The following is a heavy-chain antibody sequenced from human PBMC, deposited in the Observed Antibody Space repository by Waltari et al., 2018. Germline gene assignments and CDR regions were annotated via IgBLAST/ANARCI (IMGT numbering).Heavy chain of an antibody. CDR2: VSVSGTT. CDR1: GASISSRNYY. J-gene: IGHJ4*02. D-gene: IGHD6-6*01. CDR3: AGEGVYSASSLNY. V-gene: IGHV4-61*02. Sequence: QVQLQESGPGLVKSSQTLSLTCTVSGASISSRNYYWSWIRQPAGKRLEWSGRVSVSGTTNHNPSLKSRVTMSVDTSKNQFSLELLSVTAADTAVYYCAGEGVYSASSLNYWGQGTLVTVSS.